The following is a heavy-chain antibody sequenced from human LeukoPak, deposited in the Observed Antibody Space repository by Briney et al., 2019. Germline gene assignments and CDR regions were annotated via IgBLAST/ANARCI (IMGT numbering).Heavy chain of an antibody. D-gene: IGHD6-13*01. V-gene: IGHV3-74*01. Sequence: GGSLRLSCAASGYTFTTYWIHWVRQAPGKGLVWVSLINSDGSNTGYADSVKGRFTISRDNAKNTVYLQMNSLRAEDTAVYYCIRDSGSSFDYWGQGTLVTVSS. CDR3: IRDSGSSFDY. CDR2: INSDGSNT. J-gene: IGHJ4*02. CDR1: GYTFTTYW.